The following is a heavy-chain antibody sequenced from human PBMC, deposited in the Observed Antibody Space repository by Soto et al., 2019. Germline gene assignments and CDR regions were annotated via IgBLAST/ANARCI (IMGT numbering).Heavy chain of an antibody. CDR2: IYSGGST. CDR3: ARDSSGSALDAFDI. D-gene: IGHD6-19*01. V-gene: IGHV3-66*01. Sequence: HPGGSLRLSCAASGFTVSSNYMSWVRQAPGKGLEWVSVIYSGGSTYYADSVKGRFTISRDNSKNTLYLQMNSLRAEDTAVYYCARDSSGSALDAFDIWGQGTMGTVSS. CDR1: GFTVSSNY. J-gene: IGHJ3*02.